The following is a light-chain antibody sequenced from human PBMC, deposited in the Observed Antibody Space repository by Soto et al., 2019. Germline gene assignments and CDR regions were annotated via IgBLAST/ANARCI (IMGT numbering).Light chain of an antibody. CDR1: SSDIGAYAS. J-gene: IGLJ1*01. V-gene: IGLV2-14*03. Sequence: QSALTQPASVSGSPGQSITISCTGTSSDIGAYASVSWYQQHPDKAPKLIIYSVSHRSSGVSYRFSGSKSGNTASLTISGLHTEDEADYYCSSSTSSSTYVFGTGTKLTVL. CDR2: SVS. CDR3: SSSTSSSTYV.